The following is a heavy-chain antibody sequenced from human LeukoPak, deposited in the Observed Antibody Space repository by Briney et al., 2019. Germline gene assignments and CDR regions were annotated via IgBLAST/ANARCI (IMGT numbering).Heavy chain of an antibody. J-gene: IGHJ4*02. Sequence: GASVKVSCKASGYTFTSYGISWVRQAPGQGLEWMGWISAYSGNTNYAQKLQGRVTMATDTSTSTAYMELRSLRSDDTAVYYCARIGGYSYGYYYFDYWGQGTLVTVSS. CDR1: GYTFTSYG. CDR2: ISAYSGNT. CDR3: ARIGGYSYGYYYFDY. V-gene: IGHV1-18*01. D-gene: IGHD5-18*01.